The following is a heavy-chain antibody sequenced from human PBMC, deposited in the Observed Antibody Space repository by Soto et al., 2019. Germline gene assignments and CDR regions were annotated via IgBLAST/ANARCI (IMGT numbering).Heavy chain of an antibody. V-gene: IGHV3-48*02. Sequence: GGSLRLSCAASGFHFKTYHLSLVRRAPGKGLQWLAHITSGGSSIHYADSVKGRYTLSRDNAKNSLYLQMNTLSDEYTAVYYYDRDGRWFGEFELWGQGTMVTVSS. J-gene: IGHJ5*02. CDR3: DRDGRWFGEFEL. D-gene: IGHD3-10*01. CDR2: ITSGGSSI. CDR1: GFHFKTYH.